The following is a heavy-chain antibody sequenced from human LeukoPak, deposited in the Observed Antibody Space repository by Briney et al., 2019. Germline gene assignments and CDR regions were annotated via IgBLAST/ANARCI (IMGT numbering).Heavy chain of an antibody. D-gene: IGHD3-9*01. J-gene: IGHJ4*02. V-gene: IGHV3-21*06. CDR2: ISSSSTYI. Sequence: GGSLRLSCAASGLTVSSNYMNWVRQAPGKGLEWVSSISSSSTYIYYADSVKGRFTISRDNAKNSLYLQMNSLRAEDTAVYYCARAPYDILTGYSPYYFDYWGQGTLVTVSS. CDR1: GLTVSSNY. CDR3: ARAPYDILTGYSPYYFDY.